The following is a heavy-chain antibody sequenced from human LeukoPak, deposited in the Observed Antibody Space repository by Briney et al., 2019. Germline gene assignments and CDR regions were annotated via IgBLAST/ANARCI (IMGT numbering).Heavy chain of an antibody. Sequence: GGSLRLSCAASGFTFSSYAMSWVRQAPGKGLEWVSAISGSGGSTYYADSVKGRFTISRDNSKNTLYLQMNSLRAEDTAVYYCAKDDCSGGSCFYYYYGMDVWGQGTTATVSS. CDR1: GFTFSSYA. V-gene: IGHV3-23*01. J-gene: IGHJ6*02. D-gene: IGHD2-15*01. CDR2: ISGSGGST. CDR3: AKDDCSGGSCFYYYYGMDV.